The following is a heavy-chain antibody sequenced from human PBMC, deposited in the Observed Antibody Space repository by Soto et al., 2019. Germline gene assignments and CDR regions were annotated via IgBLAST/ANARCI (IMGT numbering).Heavy chain of an antibody. Sequence: SGPTLVNPTQTLTLTCTFSGFSLSTSGMCVSWIRQPPGKALEWLARIDWDDDKYYSTSLKTRLTISKDTSKNQVVLTMTNMDPVDTATYYCARMTMYSDYGCDAFDIWGQGTMVTVSS. CDR3: ARMTMYSDYGCDAFDI. CDR2: IDWDDDK. J-gene: IGHJ3*02. D-gene: IGHD3-10*01. CDR1: GFSLSTSGMC. V-gene: IGHV2-70*11.